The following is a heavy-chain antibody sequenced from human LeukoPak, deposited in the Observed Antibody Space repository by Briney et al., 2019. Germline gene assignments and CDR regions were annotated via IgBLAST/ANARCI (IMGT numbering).Heavy chain of an antibody. CDR2: ICHSGST. V-gene: IGHV4-38-2*02. Sequence: PSETLSLTCSVSGFSISSTYCWGWVRQPPGQGLEWIGNICHSGSTYYNPSLKSRVSMSLDTSKDQLSLKLISVSAADTAVYYCARVCCYYDSGSSPNWLDPWDQGTLVTVSS. CDR3: ARVCCYYDSGSSPNWLDP. D-gene: IGHD3-10*01. CDR1: GFSISSTYC. J-gene: IGHJ5*02.